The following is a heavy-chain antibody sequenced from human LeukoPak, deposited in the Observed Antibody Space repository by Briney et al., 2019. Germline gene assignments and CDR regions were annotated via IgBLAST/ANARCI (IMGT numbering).Heavy chain of an antibody. J-gene: IGHJ4*02. CDR3: ARDGMAVFDH. V-gene: IGHV3-53*04. Sequence: GGSLRLSCAASGFTVSSNYMSWVRQAPGKGLEWVSVIYSGGSTYYADSVKGRFTISRHNSKNTLYLQMNSLTTEDTAVYYCARDGMAVFDHWGQGALVTVSS. CDR1: GFTVSSNY. CDR2: IYSGGST. D-gene: IGHD5-24*01.